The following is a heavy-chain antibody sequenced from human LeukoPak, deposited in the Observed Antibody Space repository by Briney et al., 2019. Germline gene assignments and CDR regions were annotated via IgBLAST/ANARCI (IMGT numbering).Heavy chain of an antibody. CDR1: GGSISSSSYY. D-gene: IGHD2-15*01. V-gene: IGHV4-39*07. CDR2: IYYRGST. Sequence: SETLSLTCTVSGGSISSSSYYWGWIRQPPGKGLEWIGNIYYRGSTHYNPSLKSRVTISIDTSKNQFSLKLSSVTAADTAVYYCARDTRDIFDYWGQGTLVTVSS. CDR3: ARDTRDIFDY. J-gene: IGHJ4*02.